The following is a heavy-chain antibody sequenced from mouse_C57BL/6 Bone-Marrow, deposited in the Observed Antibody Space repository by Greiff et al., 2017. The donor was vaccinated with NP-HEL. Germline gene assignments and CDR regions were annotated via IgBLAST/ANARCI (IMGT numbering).Heavy chain of an antibody. CDR3: ASHYDGYYGEFAY. V-gene: IGHV7-3*01. J-gene: IGHJ3*01. D-gene: IGHD2-3*01. Sequence: EVQLVESGGGLVQPGGSLSLSCAASGFTFTDYYMSWVRQPPGKALEWLGFIRNKANGYTTEYSASVKGRFTISRDNSQSILYLQMNALRAEDSATDYCASHYDGYYGEFAYWGQGTLVTVSA. CDR1: GFTFTDYY. CDR2: IRNKANGYTT.